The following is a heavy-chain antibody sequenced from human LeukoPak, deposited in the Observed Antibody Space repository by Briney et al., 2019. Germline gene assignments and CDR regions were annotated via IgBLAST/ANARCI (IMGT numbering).Heavy chain of an antibody. Sequence: ASVKVSCKVSGYTLTELSMHWVRQAPGKGLEGMGGFDPEDGETIYAQKFQGRVTMTEDTSTDTAYMELSSLRSEDTAVYYCATDLHIVGATRRFDYWGQGTLVTVSS. CDR1: GYTLTELS. D-gene: IGHD1-26*01. CDR3: ATDLHIVGATRRFDY. V-gene: IGHV1-24*01. CDR2: FDPEDGET. J-gene: IGHJ4*02.